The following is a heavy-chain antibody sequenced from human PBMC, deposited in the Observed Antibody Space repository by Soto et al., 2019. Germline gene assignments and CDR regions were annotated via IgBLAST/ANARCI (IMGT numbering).Heavy chain of an antibody. V-gene: IGHV3-30-3*01. CDR3: ARDRLVVKPGVIGSAWFDP. Sequence: QEQLVESGGGVVQPGRSLRLSCAATGFIFRKYPMHWVRQAPGKGLEWVAVISFDGTKEHYPESVKGRLTISRDNSKNTLFLQMNRLRAEDTALYYCARDRLVVKPGVIGSAWFDPWGQGTLVAFSP. CDR2: ISFDGTKE. J-gene: IGHJ5*02. CDR1: GFIFRKYP. D-gene: IGHD3-10*01.